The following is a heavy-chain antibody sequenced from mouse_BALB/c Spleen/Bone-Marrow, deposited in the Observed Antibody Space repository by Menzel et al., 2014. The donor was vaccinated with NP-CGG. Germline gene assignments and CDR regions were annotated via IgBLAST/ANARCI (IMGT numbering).Heavy chain of an antibody. CDR1: GYAFSDYL. Sequence: QVQLQQSGAELGRPGASVKVSCKASGYAFSDYLVEWLKQRPGQGLEWIGVINPGSGSTNQNEKFKDKATLTADTSSNTAYMELSSLTSDDSAVYFXXXYXGXXDYWGQGTTHPV. V-gene: IGHV1-54*01. CDR2: INPGSGST. CDR3: XXYXGXXDY. J-gene: IGHJ2*01.